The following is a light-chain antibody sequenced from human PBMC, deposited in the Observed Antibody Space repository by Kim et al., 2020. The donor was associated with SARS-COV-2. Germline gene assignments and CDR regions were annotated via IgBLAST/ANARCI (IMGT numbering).Light chain of an antibody. CDR1: SSDVGAYNY. J-gene: IGLJ2*01. CDR3: SSYTSSSTVI. V-gene: IGLV2-14*04. Sequence: GQSIPSSCTGTSSDVGAYNYVSWYQQHPGKAPKLMIYDVSKRPSGVSNRFSGSKSGNTASLTISGLQAEDEADYYCSSYTSSSTVIFGGGTQLTVL. CDR2: DVS.